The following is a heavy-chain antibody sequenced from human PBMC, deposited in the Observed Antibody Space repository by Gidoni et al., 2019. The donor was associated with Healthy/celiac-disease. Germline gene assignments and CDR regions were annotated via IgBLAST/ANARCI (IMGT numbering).Heavy chain of an antibody. J-gene: IGHJ5*02. Sequence: QVQLQQWGAGLLKPSETQSLTCAVYGGSFSGYYWSWIRQPPGKGLEWIGEINHSGSTNYNPSLKSRVTISVDTSKNQFSLKLSSVTAADTAVYYCARGREYYDFWSGYYSSDWFDPWGQGTLVTVSS. CDR3: ARGREYYDFWSGYYSSDWFDP. V-gene: IGHV4-34*01. CDR1: GGSFSGYY. D-gene: IGHD3-3*01. CDR2: INHSGST.